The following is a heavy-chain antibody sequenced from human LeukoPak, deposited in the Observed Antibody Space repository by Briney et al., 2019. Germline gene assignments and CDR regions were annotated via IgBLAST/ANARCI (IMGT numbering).Heavy chain of an antibody. CDR1: GYTLSELS. V-gene: IGHV1-46*01. Sequence: GASVKVSCKVSGYTLSELSMHWVRQAPGQGLEWMGIINPSGGSTSYAQKFQGRVTMTRDMSTSTVYMELSSLRSENTAVYYCARDIVGASRGYGYFDYWGQGTLVTVSS. CDR3: ARDIVGASRGYGYFDY. J-gene: IGHJ4*02. CDR2: INPSGGST. D-gene: IGHD1-26*01.